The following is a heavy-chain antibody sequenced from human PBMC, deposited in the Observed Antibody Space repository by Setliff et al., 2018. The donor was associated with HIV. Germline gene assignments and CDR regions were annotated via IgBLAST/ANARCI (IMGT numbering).Heavy chain of an antibody. CDR3: ARAGGLRMDRGVVSDY. J-gene: IGHJ4*02. CDR2: IVPVFGIG. Sequence: ASVKVSCKISGYTLTELSIHWVRQAPGKGLEWMGGIVPVFGIGRSPQKFQGRLTMTRNTSISTAYMELSGLISEDAAVYYCARAGGLRMDRGVVSDYWGQGTLVTVSS. CDR1: GYTLTELS. V-gene: IGHV1-24*01. D-gene: IGHD3-10*01.